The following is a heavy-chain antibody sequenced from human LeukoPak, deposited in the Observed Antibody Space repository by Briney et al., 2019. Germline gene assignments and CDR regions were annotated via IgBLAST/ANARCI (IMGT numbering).Heavy chain of an antibody. J-gene: IGHJ4*02. Sequence: PGGSLRLSCAASGFTFSDYYMSWIRQAPGKGLEWVSYISSSGSTIYYADSVRGRFTISRDNAKNSLYLQMNSLRAEDTALYYCASQWELHPAFWGQGTLVTVSS. CDR1: GFTFSDYY. CDR2: ISSSGSTI. CDR3: ASQWELHPAF. V-gene: IGHV3-11*04. D-gene: IGHD1-26*01.